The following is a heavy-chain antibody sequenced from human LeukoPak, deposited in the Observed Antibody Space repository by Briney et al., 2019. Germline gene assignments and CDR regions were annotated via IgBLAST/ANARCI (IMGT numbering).Heavy chain of an antibody. CDR3: ARETGVWYFDH. D-gene: IGHD7-27*01. V-gene: IGHV4-38-2*02. CDR2: IYHGGST. CDR1: TYSISSGYY. J-gene: IGHJ2*01. Sequence: PSETLSLTCTVSTYSISSGYYWGWIRQPPGKGLEWIGRIYHGGSTYYTPSLNIRVTLSVDTPRNQFSLNLNSVTATDTAVYYCARETGVWYFDHWGRGTLVTVSS.